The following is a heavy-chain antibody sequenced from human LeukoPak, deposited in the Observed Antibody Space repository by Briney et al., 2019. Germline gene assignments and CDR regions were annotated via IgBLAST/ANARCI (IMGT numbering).Heavy chain of an antibody. D-gene: IGHD3-22*01. CDR1: GFTFSSYW. V-gene: IGHV3-74*01. CDR2: INTDGSST. J-gene: IGHJ3*02. Sequence: GGSLRLSCATSGFTFSSYWMHWVRQAPGKGLVWVSRINTDGSSTAYTDSVKGRFTISRDKAKNTLYLQMNSLRAEDTAVYYCARRMYSIGGAFDIWGRGTMVTVSS. CDR3: ARRMYSIGGAFDI.